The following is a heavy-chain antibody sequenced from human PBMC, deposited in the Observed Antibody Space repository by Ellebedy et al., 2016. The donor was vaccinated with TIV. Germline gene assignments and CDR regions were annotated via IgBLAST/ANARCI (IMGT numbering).Heavy chain of an antibody. Sequence: GESLKISXAASGFTFSSYGMHWVRQAPGKGLEWVAVIWYDGSNKYYADSVKGRFTISRDNSKNTLYLQMNSLRAEDTAVYYCARAKRGSYYSAFDIWGQGTMVTVSS. J-gene: IGHJ3*02. CDR1: GFTFSSYG. V-gene: IGHV3-33*01. CDR2: IWYDGSNK. CDR3: ARAKRGSYYSAFDI. D-gene: IGHD1-26*01.